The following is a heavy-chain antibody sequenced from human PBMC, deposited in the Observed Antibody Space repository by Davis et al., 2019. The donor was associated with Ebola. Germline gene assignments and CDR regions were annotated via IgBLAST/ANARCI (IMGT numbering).Heavy chain of an antibody. CDR3: ARLGKSGSHYLSSDY. CDR1: GYSFTSYW. D-gene: IGHD1-26*01. V-gene: IGHV5-10-1*01. Sequence: GESLKISCKGSGYSFTSYWISWVRQMPGKGLEWMARIDPRDSYTNYSPSFQGHITISADKSISTAYLQWSSLKASDTAVYYCARLGKSGSHYLSSDYWGQGTLVTVSS. CDR2: IDPRDSYT. J-gene: IGHJ4*02.